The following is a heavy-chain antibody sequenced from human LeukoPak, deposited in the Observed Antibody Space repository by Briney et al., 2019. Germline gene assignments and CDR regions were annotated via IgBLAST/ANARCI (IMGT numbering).Heavy chain of an antibody. CDR3: AREGYLAVDY. CDR2: IYYSGST. CDR1: GGSISSSTYY. J-gene: IGHJ4*02. D-gene: IGHD2-15*01. Sequence: SETLSLTCTVSGGSISSSTYYWGWIRQPPGKGLEWIGNIYYSGSTYYNPSLTSRVTISVDTSKNQFSPKLSSVTAADTAVYYCAREGYLAVDYWGQGTLVTVSS. V-gene: IGHV4-39*07.